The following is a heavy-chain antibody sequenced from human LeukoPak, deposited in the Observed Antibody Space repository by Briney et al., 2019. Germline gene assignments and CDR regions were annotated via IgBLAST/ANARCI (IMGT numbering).Heavy chain of an antibody. D-gene: IGHD3-10*01. CDR2: ISSSGSTI. Sequence: GGSLRLSCAASGFTFSSYEMNWVRQAPGKGLEWVSYISSSGSTIYYADSVKGRFTISRDNAKNSLYLQMNSLRAEDTAVYYCARDPHDYYGSGSYSGFDYWGQGTLVTVSS. CDR1: GFTFSSYE. V-gene: IGHV3-48*03. J-gene: IGHJ4*02. CDR3: ARDPHDYYGSGSYSGFDY.